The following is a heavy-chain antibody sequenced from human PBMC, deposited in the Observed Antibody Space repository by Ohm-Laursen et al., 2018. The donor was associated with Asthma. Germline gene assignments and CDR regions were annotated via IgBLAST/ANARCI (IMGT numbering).Heavy chain of an antibody. J-gene: IGHJ6*02. CDR2: ISSSGSTI. Sequence: GSLRLSCSASGFTFSDYYMSWIRQAPGKGLEWVSYISSSGSTIYYADSVKGRFTISRDNAKNSLYLQMNSLRAEDTAVYYCARDKGGSYYDPYYYGMDVWGQGTTVTVSS. CDR1: GFTFSDYY. CDR3: ARDKGGSYYDPYYYGMDV. V-gene: IGHV3-11*01. D-gene: IGHD1-26*01.